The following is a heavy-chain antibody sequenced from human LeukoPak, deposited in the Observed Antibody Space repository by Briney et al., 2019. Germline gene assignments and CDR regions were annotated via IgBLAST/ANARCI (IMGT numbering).Heavy chain of an antibody. CDR1: GGSISSSNW. J-gene: IGHJ6*03. V-gene: IGHV4-4*02. Sequence: PSETLSLTCAVSGGSISSSNWWSWVRQPPGKGLEWIGEIYHSGSTDYNPSLKSRVTISVDKSKNQFSLKLSSVTAADTAVYYCGRVEGYNYPHYYYYYIDVWGKGTTVTVSS. CDR2: IYHSGST. D-gene: IGHD5-18*01. CDR3: GRVEGYNYPHYYYYYIDV.